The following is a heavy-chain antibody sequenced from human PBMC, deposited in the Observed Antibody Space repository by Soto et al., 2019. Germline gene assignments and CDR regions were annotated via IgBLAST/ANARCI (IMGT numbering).Heavy chain of an antibody. CDR2: IYYSGST. D-gene: IGHD3-22*01. J-gene: IGHJ4*02. CDR3: TRQGESYYDNRFDY. CDR1: GGSMSTYY. V-gene: IGHV4-59*01. Sequence: QVQLQESGPGLVKPSETLSLTCTVSGGSMSTYYWSWFRQPPGKGLEWIGYIYYSGSTNYNPSLKTRVTISVDTSQNQFALKLRSVTAADTAVYYCTRQGESYYDNRFDYWGRGTLVTVSS.